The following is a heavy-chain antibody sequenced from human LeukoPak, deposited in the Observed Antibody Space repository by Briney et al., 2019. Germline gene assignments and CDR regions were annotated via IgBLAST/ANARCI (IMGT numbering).Heavy chain of an antibody. CDR3: VKGSSGWYYEY. CDR2: ISVSATST. Sequence: GTLRRSCAASGFTFSGYAMTWLRQDPGKGLQCVSTISVSATSTYYEDSVKGRFTISRDDSKNTLHLQMNNLRVDDTAEYYCVKGSSGWYYEYWGQGTQVTVSS. D-gene: IGHD3-22*01. V-gene: IGHV3-23*01. J-gene: IGHJ4*02. CDR1: GFTFSGYA.